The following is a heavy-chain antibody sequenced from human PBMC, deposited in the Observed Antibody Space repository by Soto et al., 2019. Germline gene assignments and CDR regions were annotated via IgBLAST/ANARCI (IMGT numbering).Heavy chain of an antibody. CDR1: GGSVNSDNFY. D-gene: IGHD6-6*01. Sequence: SETLSLTCTVSGGSVNSDNFYWSWIRQPPGRGLEWIGYIYYTGSTSYNPSLKSRVTISIDTSRNQFSLKLSSVTAADTAVYYCAREFSNSPEAFDSWGQGSLVTVSS. V-gene: IGHV4-61*01. CDR2: IYYTGST. J-gene: IGHJ4*02. CDR3: AREFSNSPEAFDS.